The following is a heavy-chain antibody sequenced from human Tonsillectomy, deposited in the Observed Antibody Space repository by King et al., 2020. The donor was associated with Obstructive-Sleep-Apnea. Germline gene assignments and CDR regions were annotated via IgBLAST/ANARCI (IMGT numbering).Heavy chain of an antibody. J-gene: IGHJ3*02. D-gene: IGHD2-2*01. Sequence: QLQESGPGLVKPSQTLSLTCTFSGGSISSVGYYWSWIRQHPGKGLEWIGYIYYSGSTYYNPSLKSRVTISVDTSKNQFSLKLSSVTAAATAVYYCARGAMTLGAFDIWGQGTMVTVSS. CDR2: IYYSGST. CDR3: ARGAMTLGAFDI. CDR1: GGSISSVGYY. V-gene: IGHV4-31*03.